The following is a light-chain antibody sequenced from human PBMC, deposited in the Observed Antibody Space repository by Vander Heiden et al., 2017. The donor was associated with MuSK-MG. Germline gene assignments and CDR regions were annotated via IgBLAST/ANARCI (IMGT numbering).Light chain of an antibody. Sequence: QSALTQPASGSGSPGQSITISCTGTSGDVGSYKLVSWYHQHPGKAPKLIIYEGSKPPSGVSNRFSGSKSGNTASLTISGLQAEDEADYYCCSYAGSNWVFGGGTKLTVL. J-gene: IGLJ3*02. V-gene: IGLV2-23*01. CDR1: SGDVGSYKL. CDR2: EGS. CDR3: CSYAGSNWV.